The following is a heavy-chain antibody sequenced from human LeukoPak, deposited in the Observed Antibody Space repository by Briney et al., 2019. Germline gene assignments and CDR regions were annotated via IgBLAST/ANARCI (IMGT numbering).Heavy chain of an antibody. J-gene: IGHJ4*02. CDR2: ISSSSSYI. D-gene: IGHD6-19*01. CDR1: GFTFSSYS. CDR3: ARVSDSSGWYVNY. Sequence: GGSLRLSCAASGFTFSSYSMNWVRQAPGKGLEWVSSISSSSSYIYYADSVKGRFTISRDNAKNSLYLQMNSLRAEDTAVYYCARVSDSSGWYVNYWGQGTLVTVSS. V-gene: IGHV3-21*01.